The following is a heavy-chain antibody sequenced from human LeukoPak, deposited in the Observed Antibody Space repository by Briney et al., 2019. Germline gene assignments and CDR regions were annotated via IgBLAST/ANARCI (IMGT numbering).Heavy chain of an antibody. CDR3: TTTIVGVTTWFDP. CDR1: GFTLSNAY. J-gene: IGHJ5*02. CDR2: IKNKTNGGTT. V-gene: IGHV3-15*01. Sequence: GWSLRLSCAASGFTLSNAYMSWVRQAPGKGLEWVGRIKNKTNGGTTDYAAPVKGRFTISRDDSKNTLYLKMHSLKPEDAAVYYCTTTIVGVTTWFDPWGQGTLVTVSS. D-gene: IGHD1-26*01.